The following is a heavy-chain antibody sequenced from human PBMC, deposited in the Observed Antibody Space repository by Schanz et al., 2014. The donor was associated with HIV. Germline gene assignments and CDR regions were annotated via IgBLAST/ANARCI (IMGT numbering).Heavy chain of an antibody. CDR3: VKGYYYGGDRDLAY. D-gene: IGHD3-22*01. CDR1: GFTFDDCA. Sequence: VQLVESGGGLVQPGRSLRLSCIASGFTFDDCAMHWVRQLPGKGLEWVSGISWSGRNVGYADSVRGRFTISRDNGKNALYLQINSLRTDDTGLYHCVKGYYYGGDRDLAYWGQGVLVIVSS. CDR2: ISWSGRNV. J-gene: IGHJ4*02. V-gene: IGHV3-9*01.